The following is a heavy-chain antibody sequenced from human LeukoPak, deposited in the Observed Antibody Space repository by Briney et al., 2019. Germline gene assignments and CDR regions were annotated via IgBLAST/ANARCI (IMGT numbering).Heavy chain of an antibody. CDR2: ISWKSGSI. Sequence: GRSLRLSCAASGFTFDDYAMHWVRQAPGKGLEWVSGISWKSGSIVYADSVKGRFTISRDNAKNSLYLQMNSLRAEDMALYYCAKARYCSSTSCYHYDYFDCWGQGTLVTDSS. CDR3: AKARYCSSTSCYHYDYFDC. CDR1: GFTFDDYA. V-gene: IGHV3-9*03. D-gene: IGHD2-2*01. J-gene: IGHJ4*02.